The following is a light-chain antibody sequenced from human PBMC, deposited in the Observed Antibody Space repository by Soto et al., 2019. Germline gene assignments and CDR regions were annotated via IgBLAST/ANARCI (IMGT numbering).Light chain of an antibody. Sequence: EIVMTQSPATLSVSPGEGATLSCRASQSVSSKLAWYQQKPGQATRLLIYGASTRATGIPARFSGSGSGTEFTLIISSLQSEDSAVYYCQQYNSWLWTFGQGTKVEIK. CDR2: GAS. CDR3: QQYNSWLWT. CDR1: QSVSSK. V-gene: IGKV3-15*01. J-gene: IGKJ1*01.